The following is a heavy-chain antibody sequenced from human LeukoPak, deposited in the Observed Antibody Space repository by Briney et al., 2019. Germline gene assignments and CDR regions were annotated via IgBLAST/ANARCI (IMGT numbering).Heavy chain of an antibody. CDR1: GFTFSTYA. J-gene: IGHJ3*02. Sequence: GGSLRLSCAASGFTFSTYAISWVRQAPGKGLEWVSFIRSKAYGGTTEYAASVKGRFTISRDDSRSIAYLQMNSLKTEDTAVYYCAPMYYDHVWAFDIWDQGTMVTVSS. V-gene: IGHV3-49*04. CDR3: APMYYDHVWAFDI. CDR2: IRSKAYGGTT. D-gene: IGHD3-16*01.